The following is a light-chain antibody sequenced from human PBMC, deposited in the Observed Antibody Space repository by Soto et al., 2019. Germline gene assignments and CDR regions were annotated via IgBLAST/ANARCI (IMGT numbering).Light chain of an antibody. V-gene: IGLV1-40*01. CDR3: QSYDSSLSGSVV. CDR2: VNN. CDR1: SSNIGAGYD. J-gene: IGLJ2*01. Sequence: QSVLTQPPSVSGAPGQRVTISCTGSSSNIGAGYDVHWYQHLPGTAPKLLIYVNNNRPSGVPDRFSGSKSGTSASLAITGLHAEDEADYYCQSYDSSLSGSVVFGGGTKVTVL.